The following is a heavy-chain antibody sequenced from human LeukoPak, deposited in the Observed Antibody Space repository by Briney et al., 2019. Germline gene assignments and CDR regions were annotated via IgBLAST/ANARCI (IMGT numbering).Heavy chain of an antibody. V-gene: IGHV3-74*01. Sequence: GGSLRLSCAASGFNFSSYWMHWVRQAPGKGLEWVSRINTDVISTTMKGRFTISRDNAKNTLYLQISSLRAEDTAVYYCARGYSTWHDYWGTGTTVTVSS. CDR2: INTDVIST. CDR1: GFNFSSYW. D-gene: IGHD1-1*01. CDR3: ARGYSTWHDY. J-gene: IGHJ6*04.